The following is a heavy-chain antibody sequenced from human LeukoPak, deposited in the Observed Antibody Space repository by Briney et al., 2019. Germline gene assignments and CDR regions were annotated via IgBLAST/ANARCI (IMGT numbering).Heavy chain of an antibody. CDR3: ASTLGYCSSTSCYFAFDI. V-gene: IGHV5-51*01. D-gene: IGHD2-2*01. J-gene: IGHJ3*02. CDR2: IYPGDSDT. Sequence: GESLKISCKGSGYSFTSYWIGWVRQMPGKGLEWMGIIYPGDSDTRYSPSFQGQVTISADKSISTAYLQWSSLKASDTAMYYCASTLGYCSSTSCYFAFDIWGQGTMVTVSS. CDR1: GYSFTSYW.